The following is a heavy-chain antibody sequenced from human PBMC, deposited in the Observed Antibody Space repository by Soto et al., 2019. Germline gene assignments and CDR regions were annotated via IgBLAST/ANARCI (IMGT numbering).Heavy chain of an antibody. J-gene: IGHJ4*02. CDR2: IIPILGIA. CDR1: GGTFSSYT. D-gene: IGHD2-15*01. V-gene: IGHV1-69*02. CDR3: ARGSGVVVVRD. Sequence: QVQLVQSGAEVKKPGSSVKVSCKASGGTFSSYTISWVRQAPGQGLEWMGRIIPILGIANYAQKFQGRVKITADKSTSTAYMELSSLRSEDTAVYYCARGSGVVVVRDWGQGTLVTVSS.